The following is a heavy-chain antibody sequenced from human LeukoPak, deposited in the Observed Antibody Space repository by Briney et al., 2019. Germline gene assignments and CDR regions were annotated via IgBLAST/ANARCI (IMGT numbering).Heavy chain of an antibody. V-gene: IGHV3-23*01. J-gene: IGHJ4*02. D-gene: IGHD2-8*01. CDR1: GFAFGSEA. CDR2: ISPGGGTT. CDR3: AREEYCTDGVCYTSKL. Sequence: GGSLRLSCAVSGFAFGSEAMSWVRQSPAGGLEWVASISPGGGTTYYADYVKGRFTISRDNSKNTLHLQMNSLRAEDTAVYYCAREEYCTDGVCYTSKLGGQGTLVTVSS.